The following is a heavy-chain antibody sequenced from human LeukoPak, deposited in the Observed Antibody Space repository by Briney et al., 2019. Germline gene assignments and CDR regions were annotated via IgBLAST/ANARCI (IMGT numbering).Heavy chain of an antibody. CDR2: INPNSGGT. Sequence: GASVKVSCKASGYSFTGCYIHWVRQAPGQGLEWMGWINPNSGGTNYAQKFQGRVTMTRDTSISTAYMELSRLRSDDTAVYYCAREFIAAAGTHSWFDPWGQGTLVTVSS. CDR1: GYSFTGCY. CDR3: AREFIAAAGTHSWFDP. D-gene: IGHD6-13*01. J-gene: IGHJ5*02. V-gene: IGHV1-2*02.